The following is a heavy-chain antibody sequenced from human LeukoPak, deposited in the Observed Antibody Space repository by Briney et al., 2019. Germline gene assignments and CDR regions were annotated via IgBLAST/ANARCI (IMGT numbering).Heavy chain of an antibody. J-gene: IGHJ4*02. Sequence: GGSLRLSCTVSGFTVSTNPWSWVRQAPGKGLEWVSFIYSGGDTHYSDSVKGRFTISRDNSKNTPYLQMDSLRPEDTAIYYCSRRAGEYSHPYDYWGQGTLVTVSS. CDR2: IYSGGDT. D-gene: IGHD2-15*01. CDR3: SRRAGEYSHPYDY. CDR1: GFTVSTNP. V-gene: IGHV3-53*01.